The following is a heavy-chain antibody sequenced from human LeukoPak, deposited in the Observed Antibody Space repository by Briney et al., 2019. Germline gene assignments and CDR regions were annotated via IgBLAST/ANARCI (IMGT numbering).Heavy chain of an antibody. Sequence: PGGSLRLSCAASGFTFSSYAMHWVRQAPGKGLEWVAVISYDGSNKYYADSVKGRFTISRDNSKNTLYLQMNSLRAEDTAVYYCARAGYYGDSYYFDYWGQGTLVTVSS. D-gene: IGHD4-17*01. CDR1: GFTFSSYA. CDR3: ARAGYYGDSYYFDY. V-gene: IGHV3-30*01. CDR2: ISYDGSNK. J-gene: IGHJ4*02.